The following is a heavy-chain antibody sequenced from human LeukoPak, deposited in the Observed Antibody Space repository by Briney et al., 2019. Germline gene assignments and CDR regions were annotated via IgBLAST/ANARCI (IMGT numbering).Heavy chain of an antibody. V-gene: IGHV3-23*01. CDR1: GFTFSSYA. J-gene: IGHJ5*02. CDR3: AKDLMGSRSPNWFDP. D-gene: IGHD1-26*01. CDR2: ISGSGGST. Sequence: PGGSLRLSCAASGFTFSSYAMSWVRQAPGKGLEWVSAISGSGGSTYYADSVKGRFTISRDNSKNTLYLQMNSLRAEDTAVYYCAKDLMGSRSPNWFDPWGQGTLVTVSS.